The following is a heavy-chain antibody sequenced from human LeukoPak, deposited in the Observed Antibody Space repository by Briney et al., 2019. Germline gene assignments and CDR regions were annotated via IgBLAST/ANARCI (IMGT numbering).Heavy chain of an antibody. V-gene: IGHV1-2*02. D-gene: IGHD3-22*01. CDR2: INPNNSNT. CDR3: ARRCGRYESNGFYYGGFDY. J-gene: IGHJ4*02. CDR1: GYTFTGYY. Sequence: ASVKVSFKSAGYTFTGYYIHLVRQTPGQGLEWMGWINPNNSNTYYAQNFQGGVTMTRDRSNTTAYLELSSLRSDVTAVYYCARRCGRYESNGFYYGGFDYWGRGALVTVSS.